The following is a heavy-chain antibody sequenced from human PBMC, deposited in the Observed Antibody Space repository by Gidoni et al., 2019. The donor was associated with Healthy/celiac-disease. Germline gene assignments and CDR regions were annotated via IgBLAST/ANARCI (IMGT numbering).Heavy chain of an antibody. CDR2: IIPIFCTA. Sequence: QVQLVQSGAEVKKPGSSVKVSCKASGGTFSSYAISWVRQAPGQGLEWMGGIIPIFCTANYAQKFQGRVTITADESTSTAYMELSSLRSEDTAVYYCARVPSYGSGSYYLYGMDVWGQGTTVTVSS. D-gene: IGHD3-10*01. CDR1: GGTFSSYA. J-gene: IGHJ6*02. CDR3: ARVPSYGSGSYYLYGMDV. V-gene: IGHV1-69*01.